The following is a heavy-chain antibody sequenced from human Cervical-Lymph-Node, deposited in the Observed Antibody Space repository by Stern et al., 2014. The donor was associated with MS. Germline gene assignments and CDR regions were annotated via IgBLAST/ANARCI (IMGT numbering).Heavy chain of an antibody. J-gene: IGHJ5*02. Sequence: EVQLVESGGGLVQPGGSLRLSCAASGFTFSYYSMNWVRQAPGQGLEWVSFISDSSDTIYYADSVKGRFAISRDNAKNSLYLQMNSLRDEDTAVYYCARDEPTATGFDAWGQGTLVTVSS. CDR2: ISDSSDTI. CDR3: ARDEPTATGFDA. V-gene: IGHV3-48*02. D-gene: IGHD1-1*01. CDR1: GFTFSYYS.